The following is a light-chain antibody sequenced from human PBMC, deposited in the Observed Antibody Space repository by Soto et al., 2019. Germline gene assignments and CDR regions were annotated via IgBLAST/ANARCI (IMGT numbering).Light chain of an antibody. J-gene: IGKJ5*01. CDR2: GAS. CDR1: QSVTSSY. CDR3: QQYGSSPLIS. Sequence: EIVLTQSPGTLSLSPGERATLSCRASQSVTSSYLAWYQQKPGQAPRLLIYGASSRATGIPDRFSGSGSGRDFTLTISGLEPEDFAVDYCQQYGSSPLISFGQGTRLEIK. V-gene: IGKV3-20*01.